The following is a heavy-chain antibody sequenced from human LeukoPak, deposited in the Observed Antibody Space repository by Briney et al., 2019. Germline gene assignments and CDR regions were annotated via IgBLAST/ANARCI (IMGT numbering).Heavy chain of an antibody. CDR1: GFTFSSYA. D-gene: IGHD5-18*01. V-gene: IGHV3-30*04. Sequence: GGSLRLSCAASGFTFSSYAMHWVRQAPGKGLEWVAVISYDGSNKYYADSVKGRFTISRDNSKNTLYLQMNSLRAEDTAVYYCAKDPAMGDYMDVWGQGTLVTVSS. CDR3: AKDPAMGDYMDV. CDR2: ISYDGSNK. J-gene: IGHJ4*02.